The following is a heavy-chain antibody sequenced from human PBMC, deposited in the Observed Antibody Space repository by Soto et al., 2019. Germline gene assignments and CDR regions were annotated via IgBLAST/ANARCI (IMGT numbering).Heavy chain of an antibody. J-gene: IGHJ4*02. CDR3: ARDESVLDYEDY. D-gene: IGHD4-17*01. Sequence: EVQLVESGGGLVKPGGSLRLSCAASGFTFSRYSMNWVRQAPGKGLEWVSSISSSSSYIYYADSVKGRFTISRDNAKNSLYLQMNSLRAEDTAVYYCARDESVLDYEDYWGQGTLVTVSS. CDR2: ISSSSSYI. V-gene: IGHV3-21*01. CDR1: GFTFSRYS.